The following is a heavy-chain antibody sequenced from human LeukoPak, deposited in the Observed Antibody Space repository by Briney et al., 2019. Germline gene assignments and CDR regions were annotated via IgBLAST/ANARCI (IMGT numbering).Heavy chain of an antibody. CDR1: GFTFSSYG. CDR2: IRYDGSNK. Sequence: GGSLRLPCAASGFTFSSYGMHWVRQAPGKGLEWVAFIRYDGSNKYYADSVKGRFTISRDNSKNTLYLQMNSLRAEDTAVYYCAKDPSDGYSYGPAFDYWGQGTLVTVSS. D-gene: IGHD5-18*01. J-gene: IGHJ4*02. V-gene: IGHV3-30*02. CDR3: AKDPSDGYSYGPAFDY.